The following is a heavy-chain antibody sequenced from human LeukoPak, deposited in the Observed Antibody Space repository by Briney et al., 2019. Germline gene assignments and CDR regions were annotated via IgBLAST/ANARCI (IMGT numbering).Heavy chain of an antibody. Sequence: SETLSLTCTVSGGSISSSSYYWGWIRQPPGKGLEWIGSIYYSGSTYYNPSLKSRVTISVDTSKNQFSLKLSSVTAADTAVYYCARLPGEAVAGPDHVYFDYWGQGTLVTVSS. J-gene: IGHJ4*02. CDR1: GGSISSSSYY. D-gene: IGHD6-19*01. CDR2: IYYSGST. V-gene: IGHV4-39*01. CDR3: ARLPGEAVAGPDHVYFDY.